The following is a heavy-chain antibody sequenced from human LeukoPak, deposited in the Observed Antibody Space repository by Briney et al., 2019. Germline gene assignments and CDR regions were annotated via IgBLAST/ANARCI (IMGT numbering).Heavy chain of an antibody. Sequence: GGSLRLSCAASGFTFSTYAMSWVRQAPGKGLEWVSAISGGGSTYYADSVKGRFTISRDNSKNTLYLQVHSLRAEDTAVYYCAKDDSGWHPLGLDNWGQGTLVTVSS. J-gene: IGHJ4*02. V-gene: IGHV3-23*01. CDR1: GFTFSTYA. D-gene: IGHD6-19*01. CDR2: ISGGGST. CDR3: AKDDSGWHPLGLDN.